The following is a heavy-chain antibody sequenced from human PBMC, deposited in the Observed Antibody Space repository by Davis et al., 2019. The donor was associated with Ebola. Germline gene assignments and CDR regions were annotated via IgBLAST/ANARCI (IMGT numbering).Heavy chain of an antibody. V-gene: IGHV1-69*13. CDR2: IIPIFGTA. J-gene: IGHJ5*02. D-gene: IGHD2-8*01. CDR3: ARDAHAEDVLMVYANWFDP. CDR1: GGTFSSYA. Sequence: SVKVSCKASGGTFSSYAISWVRQAPGQGLEWMGGIIPIFGTANYAQKFQGRVTITADESTSTAYMELSSLRAEDTAVYYCARDAHAEDVLMVYANWFDPWGQGTLVTVSS.